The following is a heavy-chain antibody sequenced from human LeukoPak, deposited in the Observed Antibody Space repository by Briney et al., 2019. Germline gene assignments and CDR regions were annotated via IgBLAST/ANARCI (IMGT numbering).Heavy chain of an antibody. CDR3: AKEVRGDAFDI. Sequence: GRSLRLSCLASEFTFSSYDMHWVRQAPGKGLEWVAVISYDGSNKDYADSVKGRFTISRDNTKNTLFLQMNSLRAEDTAVYYCAKEVRGDAFDIWGQGTMVTVSS. CDR2: ISYDGSNK. J-gene: IGHJ3*02. V-gene: IGHV3-30*18. D-gene: IGHD3-16*01. CDR1: EFTFSSYD.